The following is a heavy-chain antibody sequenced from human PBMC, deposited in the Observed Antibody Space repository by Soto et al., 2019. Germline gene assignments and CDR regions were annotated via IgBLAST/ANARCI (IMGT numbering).Heavy chain of an antibody. J-gene: IGHJ4*02. V-gene: IGHV1-18*01. Sequence: ASVKVSCKASGYTFTSYGISWVRQAPGQGLEWMGWISAYNGNTNYAQKLQGRVTMTTDTSTSTAYKELRSLRSDNTAVYYCARGPSVVYYDILTGYFYDYWGQGTLVTVSS. CDR1: GYTFTSYG. CDR2: ISAYNGNT. CDR3: ARGPSVVYYDILTGYFYDY. D-gene: IGHD3-9*01.